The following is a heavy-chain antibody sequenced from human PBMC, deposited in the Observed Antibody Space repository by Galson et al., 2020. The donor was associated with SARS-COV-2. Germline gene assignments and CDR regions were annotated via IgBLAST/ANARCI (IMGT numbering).Heavy chain of an antibody. J-gene: IGHJ3*02. D-gene: IGHD5-18*01. V-gene: IGHV4-4*07. CDR3: VIQLWLRGAVDS. CDR2: IYTSGST. CDR1: GGSISSYY. Sequence: ETSETLSLTCTVSGGSISSYYWSWIRQPAGKGLEWIGRIYTSGSTNYNPSLKSRVTMSVDTSKNQFSLKLSSVTAADTAVYYCVIQLWLRGAVDSVGQGTMVTVSS.